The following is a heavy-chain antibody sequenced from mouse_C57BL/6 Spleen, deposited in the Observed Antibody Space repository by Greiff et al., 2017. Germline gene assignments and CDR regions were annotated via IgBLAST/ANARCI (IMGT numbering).Heavy chain of an antibody. V-gene: IGHV1-69*01. J-gene: IGHJ2*01. CDR1: GYTFTSYW. CDR2: IDPSDSYT. CDR3: ALNWDGFDY. D-gene: IGHD4-1*02. Sequence: QVQLQQPGAELVMPGASVKLSCKASGYTFTSYWMHWVKQRPGQGLEWIGEIDPSDSYTNSNQKFKGKSTLTVDKSSSTAYMQLSSLTSEDSAVYYCALNWDGFDYWGQGTTLTVSS.